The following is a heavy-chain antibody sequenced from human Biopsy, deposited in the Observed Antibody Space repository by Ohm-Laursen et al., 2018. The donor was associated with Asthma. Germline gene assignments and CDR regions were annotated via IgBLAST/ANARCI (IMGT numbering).Heavy chain of an antibody. V-gene: IGHV3-7*01. D-gene: IGHD3-3*02. Sequence: GSLRLSCAASGFTFGDYWMSWVRQVPGKGLEWVANIKHDGSEKNHVDSLKGRFTISRDNAKNSLYLQMNSLRAEDTAVYYCARTFHFWSPYHAEHYQLWGQGVLVTASS. J-gene: IGHJ1*01. CDR1: GFTFGDYW. CDR2: IKHDGSEK. CDR3: ARTFHFWSPYHAEHYQL.